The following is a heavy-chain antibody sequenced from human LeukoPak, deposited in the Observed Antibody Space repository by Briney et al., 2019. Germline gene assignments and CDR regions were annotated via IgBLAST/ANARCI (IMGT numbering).Heavy chain of an antibody. D-gene: IGHD2-2*02. Sequence: SETLSLTCTVSGGSISSYYWSWIRQPPGKGLEWIGYIYYSGSTNYNPSLKSRVTISVDTSKNQFSLKLSSVTAADTAVYYCARGSADIVVVPAAIQDWGQGTLVTVSS. V-gene: IGHV4-59*01. J-gene: IGHJ4*02. CDR2: IYYSGST. CDR1: GGSISSYY. CDR3: ARGSADIVVVPAAIQD.